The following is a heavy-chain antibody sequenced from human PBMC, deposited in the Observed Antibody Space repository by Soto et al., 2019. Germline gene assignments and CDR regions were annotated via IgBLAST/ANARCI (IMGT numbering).Heavy chain of an antibody. V-gene: IGHV4-59*01. CDR2: VYRGST. Sequence: QVQLQESGPGLVKPSETLSLTCTVSGVSISSNYWTWIRQPPGRGLEWIGYVYRGSTNYNPSLRSRVTMSVDTSKNQVSLKLTSVTAADTAFYYCASGAKNLLYWGQGTLITVSS. J-gene: IGHJ4*02. CDR1: GVSISSNY. D-gene: IGHD3-16*01. CDR3: ASGAKNLLY.